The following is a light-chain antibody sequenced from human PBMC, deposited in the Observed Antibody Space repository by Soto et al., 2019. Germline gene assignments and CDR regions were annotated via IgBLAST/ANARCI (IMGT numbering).Light chain of an antibody. CDR3: NSYTTSTTYV. CDR1: SSDVGSYDY. V-gene: IGLV2-14*01. J-gene: IGLJ1*01. Sequence: QSALTQPASVSGSPGQSITISCTGTSSDVGSYDYVSWYQQHPGKAPKLIIQEVSYRPSGVSNRFSGSKSGNTASLTISGLQAEDEADYYCNSYTTSTTYVFGTGTKV. CDR2: EVS.